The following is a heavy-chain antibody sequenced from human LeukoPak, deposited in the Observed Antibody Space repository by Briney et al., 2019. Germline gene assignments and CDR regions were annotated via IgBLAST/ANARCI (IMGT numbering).Heavy chain of an antibody. D-gene: IGHD6-19*01. CDR1: RYSISSDFY. V-gene: IGHV4-38-2*01. Sequence: SETLSLTCAVSRYSISSDFYWGWIRQSPVKGMEWIGSIHHSGNTFYSPSLKSRITVSVDTSKNQFYLKLNSVTAADTAVYYCARLLYTNGWYGAYFWGQGTPVTVSS. J-gene: IGHJ4*02. CDR3: ARLLYTNGWYGAYF. CDR2: IHHSGNT.